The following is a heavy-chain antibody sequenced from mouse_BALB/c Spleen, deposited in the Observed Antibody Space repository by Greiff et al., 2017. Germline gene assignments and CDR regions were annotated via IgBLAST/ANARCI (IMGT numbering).Heavy chain of an antibody. CDR3: ARRWLYAMDY. D-gene: IGHD2-3*01. J-gene: IGHJ4*01. V-gene: IGHV2-9*02. Sequence: VKVVESGPGLVAPSQSLSITCTVSGFSLTSYGVHWVRQPPGKGLEWLGVIWAGGSTNYNSALMSRLSISKDNSKSQVFLKMNSLQTDDTAMYYCARRWLYAMDYWGQGTSVTVSS. CDR1: GFSLTSYG. CDR2: IWAGGST.